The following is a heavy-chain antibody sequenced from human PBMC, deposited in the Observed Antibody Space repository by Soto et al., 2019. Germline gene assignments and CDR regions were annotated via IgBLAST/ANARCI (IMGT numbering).Heavy chain of an antibody. CDR3: ARDSRYYDFWSGYYDNWFDP. V-gene: IGHV3-7*01. Sequence: GGSLRLSCAASGFTFSTYWMSWVRQAPGKGLEWVANIKQDGSEKYYVDSVKGRFTISRDNAKNSLYLQMNSLRAEDTAVYYCARDSRYYDFWSGYYDNWFDPWGQGTLVTVSS. D-gene: IGHD3-3*01. CDR2: IKQDGSEK. J-gene: IGHJ5*02. CDR1: GFTFSTYW.